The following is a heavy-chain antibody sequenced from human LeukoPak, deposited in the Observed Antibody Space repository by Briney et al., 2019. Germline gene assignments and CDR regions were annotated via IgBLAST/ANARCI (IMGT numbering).Heavy chain of an antibody. Sequence: GGSLRLSCAASGFTFSNYSMNRVRQAPGKGLEWVSYISSSSIIKHADSVKGRFTISRDNAKNSLYLQMNSLRDEDTAVYYCARVTPTGYYDVDYWGQGTLVTVSS. J-gene: IGHJ4*02. D-gene: IGHD1-26*01. CDR2: ISSSSII. CDR1: GFTFSNYS. V-gene: IGHV3-48*02. CDR3: ARVTPTGYYDVDY.